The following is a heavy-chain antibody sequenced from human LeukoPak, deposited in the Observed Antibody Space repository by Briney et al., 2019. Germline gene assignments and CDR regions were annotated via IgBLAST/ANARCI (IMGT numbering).Heavy chain of an antibody. D-gene: IGHD3-22*01. Sequence: SETLSLTCAVYGYSISSGYFWGWLRHPPGEGLEWSGSIHQSGRTYYNPSLKSRESISENTSKNQFSLKLNSVTAADTAVYYCARHDSYDSIGAHWGGFDSWGQGTLVTVSS. J-gene: IGHJ5*01. V-gene: IGHV4-38-2*01. CDR1: GYSISSGYF. CDR3: ARHDSYDSIGAHWGGFDS. CDR2: IHQSGRT.